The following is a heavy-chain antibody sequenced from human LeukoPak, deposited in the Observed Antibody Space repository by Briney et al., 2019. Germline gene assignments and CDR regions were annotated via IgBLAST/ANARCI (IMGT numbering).Heavy chain of an antibody. CDR2: INPSGGST. CDR3: ARTYSSSDEFDY. Sequence: ASVKVSCKASGYTFTSYYIHWVRQAPGQGLEWMGIINPSGGSTTYAQKFQGRVAMTRDTSTSRVYMEVSSLGSEDTAVYYCARTYSSSDEFDYWGQGTLVTVS. J-gene: IGHJ4*02. D-gene: IGHD6-13*01. V-gene: IGHV1-46*01. CDR1: GYTFTSYY.